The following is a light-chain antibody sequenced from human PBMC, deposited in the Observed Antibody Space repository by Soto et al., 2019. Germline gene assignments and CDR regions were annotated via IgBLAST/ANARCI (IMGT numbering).Light chain of an antibody. CDR2: EVS. CDR1: SSDVGGYNY. J-gene: IGLJ3*02. CDR3: SSFTSINTWV. V-gene: IGLV2-14*01. Sequence: QSARTQPASVSGSPGQSITISCSATSSDVGGYNYVSWYQQHPGKAPKLMIYEVSNRPSGVSNRFSGSKSGNTASLTISGLQAEDEADYYCSSFTSINTWVFGGGTKLTVL.